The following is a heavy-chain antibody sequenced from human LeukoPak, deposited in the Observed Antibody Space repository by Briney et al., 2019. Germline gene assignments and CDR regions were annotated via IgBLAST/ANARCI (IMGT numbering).Heavy chain of an antibody. V-gene: IGHV3-33*01. CDR2: IWYDGSNK. Sequence: GGSLRLSCEVSGITFSSYGMHWVRQAPGKGLEWVAVIWYDGSNKYYADSVKGRFTISRDNSKNTLYLQMNSLKTEDTAVYYCTTARDYYDSSGYSLDYWGQGTLVTVSS. CDR3: TTARDYYDSSGYSLDY. D-gene: IGHD3-22*01. J-gene: IGHJ4*02. CDR1: GITFSSYG.